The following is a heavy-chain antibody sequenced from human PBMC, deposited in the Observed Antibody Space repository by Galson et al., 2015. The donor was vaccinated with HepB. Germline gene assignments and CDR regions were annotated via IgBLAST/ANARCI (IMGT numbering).Heavy chain of an antibody. CDR3: ARDLQRSLYYYYGIDV. V-gene: IGHV3-23*01. J-gene: IGHJ6*02. CDR2: ISAGGGST. CDR1: GFTFSSYA. Sequence: SLRLSCAVSGFTFSSYAMSWVRQAPGKGLEWVSSISAGGGSTNYADSVKGRFTISRDNSKNTLYLEMNSLRAEDTAVYYCARDLQRSLYYYYGIDVWGQGTTVTVSS.